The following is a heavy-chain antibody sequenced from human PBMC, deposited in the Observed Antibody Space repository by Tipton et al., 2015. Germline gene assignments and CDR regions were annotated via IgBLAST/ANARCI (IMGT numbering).Heavy chain of an antibody. J-gene: IGHJ4*02. V-gene: IGHV4-38-2*01. D-gene: IGHD4-17*01. CDR2: ISHSGNT. Sequence: TLSLTCAVSAYSISSDCYWGWIRQPPGKGLEWIGSISHSGNTYYNPSLGSRVTISVDTSKNQFSLNLTSVTAADTAFYYCARGTYGGYIQSHWGQGTPVTVSS. CDR1: AYSISSDCY. CDR3: ARGTYGGYIQSH.